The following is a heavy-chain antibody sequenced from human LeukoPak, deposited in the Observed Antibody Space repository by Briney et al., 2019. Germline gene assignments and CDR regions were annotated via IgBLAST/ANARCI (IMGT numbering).Heavy chain of an antibody. CDR2: ITGDGNDI. D-gene: IGHD4-17*01. Sequence: GGSLRLSCEASGFTLNKYWMHWVRQAPGKGLVWVSRITGDGNDIVYADSVKGRFTVSRDDAKNTLFLQMNSLRAEDTAIYYCARDAYTTTSNWLDPWGQGTLVTVSS. CDR3: ARDAYTTTSNWLDP. V-gene: IGHV3-74*01. J-gene: IGHJ5*02. CDR1: GFTLNKYW.